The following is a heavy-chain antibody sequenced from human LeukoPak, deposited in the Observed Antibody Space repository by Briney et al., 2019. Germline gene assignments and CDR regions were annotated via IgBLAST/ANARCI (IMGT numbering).Heavy chain of an antibody. CDR3: ARVVGPSSWTFDY. CDR1: GFTFSTYS. D-gene: IGHD6-13*01. V-gene: IGHV3-21*01. J-gene: IGHJ4*02. Sequence: PGGSLRLSCAASGFTFSTYSMNWVRQAPGKGLEWVSSITSSSYIYYADSVKGRFTISRDNAKNSLYLQMNSLRAEDTAVYYCARVVGPSSWTFDYWGQGTLVTVSS. CDR2: ITSSSYI.